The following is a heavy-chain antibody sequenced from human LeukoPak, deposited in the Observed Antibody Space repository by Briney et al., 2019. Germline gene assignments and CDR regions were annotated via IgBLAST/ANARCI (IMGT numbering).Heavy chain of an antibody. D-gene: IGHD6-13*01. CDR3: AREFAGSSWLH. J-gene: IGHJ4*02. Sequence: SETLSLTCTVSGGSISSYYWGWIRQPPGKGLEWIGSIFHSGSTSYNLSLRNRITLSVDTSKNQFSLRLTSVTAADTAVYYCAREFAGSSWLHWGQGVLVTVSS. V-gene: IGHV4-38-2*02. CDR1: GGSISSYY. CDR2: IFHSGST.